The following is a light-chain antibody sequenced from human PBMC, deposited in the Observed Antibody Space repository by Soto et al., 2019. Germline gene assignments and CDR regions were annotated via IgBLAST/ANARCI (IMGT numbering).Light chain of an antibody. V-gene: IGLV2-14*01. CDR2: EVS. Sequence: QSALTQPASVSGSPGESITISCTGTSRDVGGDNYVSRYQRHPGKVPKLIIYEVSDRPSGTPNRFSLSKCGNTASLTISGLQAEDEADYFCSSYPTSSTLVFGGGPKVTVL. J-gene: IGLJ2*01. CDR3: SSYPTSSTLV. CDR1: SRDVGGDNY.